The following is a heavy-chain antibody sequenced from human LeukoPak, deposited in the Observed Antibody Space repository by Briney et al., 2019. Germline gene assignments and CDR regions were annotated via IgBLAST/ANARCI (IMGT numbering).Heavy chain of an antibody. V-gene: IGHV3-7*01. CDR3: ARILETYYYDSSGYYYDY. D-gene: IGHD3-22*01. CDR1: RFTCSNYW. J-gene: IGHJ4*02. Sequence: GGCLRLSCAASRFTCSNYWKSWVRQAPGKSLDRVGNIKQDGSENYYVASVKGRSTISRDNAKNSLYLQMNSLRAEDTAVYYCARILETYYYDSSGYYYDYWGQGTLVTVSS. CDR2: IKQDGSEN.